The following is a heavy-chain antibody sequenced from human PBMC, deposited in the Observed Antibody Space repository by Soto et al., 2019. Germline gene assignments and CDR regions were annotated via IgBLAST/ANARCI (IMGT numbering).Heavy chain of an antibody. CDR1: GYSFTSYW. CDR2: IDPSDSYT. Sequence: GESLKISCKGSGYSFTSYWISWMRQMPGKGLEWMGRIDPSDSYTNYSPSFQGHVTISADKSISTAYLQWSSLKASDTAMYYCARHASIAARTGYYYYYGMDVWGQGTTVTVSS. J-gene: IGHJ6*02. D-gene: IGHD6-6*01. CDR3: ARHASIAARTGYYYYYGMDV. V-gene: IGHV5-10-1*01.